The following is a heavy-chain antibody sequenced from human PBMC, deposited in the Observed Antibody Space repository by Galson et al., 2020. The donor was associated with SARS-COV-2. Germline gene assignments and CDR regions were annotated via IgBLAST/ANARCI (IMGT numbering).Heavy chain of an antibody. CDR3: ARRYYDYVWGSPGWCDP. V-gene: IGHV4-39*01. D-gene: IGHD3-16*01. CDR2: IYYSGST. J-gene: IGHJ5*02. Sequence: ETSETLSLTCTVSGGPISSSSYYWGWIRQPPGKGLEWIGSIYYSGSTYYNPSLKSRVTISVDTSKNQFFLKLSSVTAEDTAVYYCARRYYDYVWGSPGWCDPWGQGTLVSV. CDR1: GGPISSSSYY.